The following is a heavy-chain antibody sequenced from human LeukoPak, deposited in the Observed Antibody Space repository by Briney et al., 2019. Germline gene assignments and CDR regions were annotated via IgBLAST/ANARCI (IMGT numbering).Heavy chain of an antibody. CDR3: VRDNYGVDY. CDR2: INSDGSST. V-gene: IGHV3-74*03. CDR1: GFTFSTYW. J-gene: IGHJ4*02. Sequence: GGSLRLSCAASGFTFSTYWMQWVRQAPGKGLVWVSHINSDGSSTTYAHSVKGRFTTSRDNAKHTLYLQMNSRRAEDTAVYYCVRDNYGVDYWGQGTLVTVSS. D-gene: IGHD3-16*01.